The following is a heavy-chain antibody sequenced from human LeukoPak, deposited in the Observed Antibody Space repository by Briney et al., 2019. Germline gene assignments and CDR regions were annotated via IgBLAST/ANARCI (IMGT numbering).Heavy chain of an antibody. Sequence: SVKVSCKASGGTFSSYAISWVRQAPGQGLEWMGGVIPIFGTANYAQKFQGRVTITTDESTSTAYMELSSLRSEDTAVYYCARVLVVAATLEGGWFDPWGQGTLVTVSS. J-gene: IGHJ5*02. CDR3: ARVLVVAATLEGGWFDP. CDR2: VIPIFGTA. V-gene: IGHV1-69*05. CDR1: GGTFSSYA. D-gene: IGHD2-15*01.